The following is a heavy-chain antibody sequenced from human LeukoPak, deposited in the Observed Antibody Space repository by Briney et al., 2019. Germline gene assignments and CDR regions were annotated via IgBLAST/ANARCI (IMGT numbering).Heavy chain of an antibody. CDR1: GFTVSSSY. D-gene: IGHD1-1*01. V-gene: IGHV3-53*01. J-gene: IGHJ3*02. Sequence: GGSLRLSCAASGFTVSSSYMSWVRQAPGKGLEWVSITYTDVNTNYADSVKGRFTISRDNSQNTLSLQMSSLRAEDTAVYYCARRNDLFNAAFDIWGQGTVVTVSS. CDR3: ARRNDLFNAAFDI. CDR2: TYTDVNT.